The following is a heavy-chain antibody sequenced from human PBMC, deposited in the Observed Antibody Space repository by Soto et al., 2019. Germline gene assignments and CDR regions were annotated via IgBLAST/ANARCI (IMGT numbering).Heavy chain of an antibody. CDR3: ARGGHVVVLTAALDY. J-gene: IGHJ4*02. CDR1: GDTFTDYY. Sequence: QVQLVQSGAEVKKPGASVKVSCKASGDTFTDYYIHWVRQAPGQGLEWMGTVNPSGGHTTYAQHFLGRMTMTRDTSTGTLYMELTSLTSADTAVYYCARGGHVVVLTAALDYWGQGTLVTVSS. V-gene: IGHV1-46*01. D-gene: IGHD2-21*02. CDR2: VNPSGGHT.